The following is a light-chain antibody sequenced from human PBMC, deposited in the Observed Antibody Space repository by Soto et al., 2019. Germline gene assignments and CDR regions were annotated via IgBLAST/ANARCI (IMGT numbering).Light chain of an antibody. CDR2: EVS. CDR1: SSDVGGYNY. Sequence: QSVLAQPASVSGSPGQSITISCTGTSSDVGGYNYVSWYQQHPGKAPKLMIFEVSNRPSGVSIRFSGSKSGNTASLTISGLQAEDEADYYCSSYTSTSALPVFAGGTKVTVL. V-gene: IGLV2-14*01. CDR3: SSYTSTSALPV. J-gene: IGLJ3*02.